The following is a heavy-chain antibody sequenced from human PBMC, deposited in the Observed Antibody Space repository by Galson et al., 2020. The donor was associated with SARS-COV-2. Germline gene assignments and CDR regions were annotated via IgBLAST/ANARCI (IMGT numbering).Heavy chain of an antibody. CDR3: AAGPVAGTGE. CDR2: IHSSGIP. D-gene: IGHD6-19*01. J-gene: IGHJ4*02. Sequence: SQTLSLTCAVSDGSIRGISYYWSWIRQPAGKGLEWIGRIHSSGIPNYNPSLKSRVTISVDTSKNQFSLRLTSVTAADTAVYYCAAGPVAGTGEWGQGTLVTVSS. V-gene: IGHV4-61*02. CDR1: DGSIRGISYY.